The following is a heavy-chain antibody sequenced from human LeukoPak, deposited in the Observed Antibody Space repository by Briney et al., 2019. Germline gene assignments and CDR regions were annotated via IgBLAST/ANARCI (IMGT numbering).Heavy chain of an antibody. D-gene: IGHD6-6*01. CDR1: VFTARSIY. J-gene: IGHJ6*03. CDR3: ARIKRGHYNSSSAHYYYYMDV. Sequence: GGSLRLSCAPSVFTARSIYMTWVRQAPGKGLEWVSVIYTVGTTYYPDSVKGRFIISTDNSKNTVYLQMNTLRADDTAVYYCARIKRGHYNSSSAHYYYYMDVWGKGTTVTVSS. V-gene: IGHV3-53*01. CDR2: IYTVGTT.